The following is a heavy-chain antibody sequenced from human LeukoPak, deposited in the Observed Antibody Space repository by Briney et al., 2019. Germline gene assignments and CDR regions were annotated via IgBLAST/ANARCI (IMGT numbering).Heavy chain of an antibody. Sequence: SETLSLTCAVYGGSFSGFYWSWIRQPPGKGLEWIGEINHSGSTNYYPSLKSRVTISVDTSKNQFSLKLSSVTAADTAVYYCARHKLSPWFGELSFPAFDIWGQGTMVTVSS. D-gene: IGHD3-10*01. CDR1: GGSFSGFY. CDR2: INHSGST. CDR3: ARHKLSPWFGELSFPAFDI. J-gene: IGHJ3*02. V-gene: IGHV4-34*01.